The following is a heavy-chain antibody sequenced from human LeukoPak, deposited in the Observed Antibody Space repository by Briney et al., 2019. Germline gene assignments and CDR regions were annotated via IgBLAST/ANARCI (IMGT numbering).Heavy chain of an antibody. CDR2: MNPNSGNT. Sequence: GASVKVSCMASGYTFTSYDINWVRQATGQGLEWMGWMNPNSGNTGYAQKFQGRVTKTRNTSISTAYMELSSLRSEDTAVYYCARGCSGGSCYSPVLWEYYYYYGMDVWGQGTTVTVSS. D-gene: IGHD2-15*01. V-gene: IGHV1-8*01. J-gene: IGHJ6*02. CDR1: GYTFTSYD. CDR3: ARGCSGGSCYSPVLWEYYYYYGMDV.